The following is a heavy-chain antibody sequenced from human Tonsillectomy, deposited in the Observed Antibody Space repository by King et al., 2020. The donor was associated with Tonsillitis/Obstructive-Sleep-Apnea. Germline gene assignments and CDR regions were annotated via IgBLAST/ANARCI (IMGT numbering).Heavy chain of an antibody. CDR1: GGSISSYY. Sequence: VQLQESGPGLVKPSETLSLTCIVSGGSISSYYWTWIRQPPGKGLEWIGFIYFSGNTNYNPSLKSRVTVSVDTSKNQFSLRLSSVTAADTAVYYCVRGGFYRITGTVDYYMDVWGNGTMVTVSS. D-gene: IGHD1-7*01. CDR2: IYFSGNT. V-gene: IGHV4-59*01. CDR3: VRGGFYRITGTVDYYMDV. J-gene: IGHJ6*03.